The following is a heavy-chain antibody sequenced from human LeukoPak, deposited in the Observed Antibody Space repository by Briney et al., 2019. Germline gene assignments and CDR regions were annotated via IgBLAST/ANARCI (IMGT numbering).Heavy chain of an antibody. V-gene: IGHV3-30-3*01. Sequence: PGGSLRLSCAASGFTFSSYAMHWVRQAPGKGLEWVAVISYDGSNKYYADSVKGRFTISRDNSKNTPYLQMNSLRAEDTAVYYCARAPGIAVAGSWGQGTLVTVSS. CDR3: ARAPGIAVAGS. D-gene: IGHD6-19*01. CDR1: GFTFSSYA. J-gene: IGHJ4*02. CDR2: ISYDGSNK.